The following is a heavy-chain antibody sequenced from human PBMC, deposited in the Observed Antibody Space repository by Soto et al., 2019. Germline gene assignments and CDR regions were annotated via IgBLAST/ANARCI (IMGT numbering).Heavy chain of an antibody. Sequence: EVPLLESGGGLVQPGGSLRLSCAASGLTFSDYAMSWVRQAPGQGLEWVAAISGSGDRTYYADSVKGRFTISRDNSKXXLHRQMNRLRAEDTAGYYCRDDQDRGGVTYPPFDYWGQGTLATVSS. J-gene: IGHJ4*02. CDR1: GLTFSDYA. CDR2: ISGSGDRT. D-gene: IGHD3-10*01. V-gene: IGHV3-23*01. CDR3: RDDQDRGGVTYPPFDY.